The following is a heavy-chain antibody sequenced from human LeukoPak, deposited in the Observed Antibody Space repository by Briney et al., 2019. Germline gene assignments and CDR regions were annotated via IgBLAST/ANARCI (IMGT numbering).Heavy chain of an antibody. D-gene: IGHD3-10*01. V-gene: IGHV3-48*01. J-gene: IGHJ3*01. Sequence: GGSLRLSCAASGFTFSSYNMNWVRQAPGKGLEWISYISSTRPTIYYADSVKGRFTISRDDAKSSLYLQMNSLRVEDTAVYYCAKEVTYGGAAFDVWGQGTTVTVSS. CDR3: AKEVTYGGAAFDV. CDR2: ISSTRPTI. CDR1: GFTFSSYN.